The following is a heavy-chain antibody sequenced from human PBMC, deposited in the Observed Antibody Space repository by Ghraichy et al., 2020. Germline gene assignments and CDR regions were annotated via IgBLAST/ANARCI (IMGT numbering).Heavy chain of an antibody. V-gene: IGHV3-23*01. CDR1: GFTFSSYA. CDR3: AKQYSSSCYSYIAS. CDR2: ISGSGDNT. D-gene: IGHD6-19*01. J-gene: IGHJ4*02. Sequence: LSLTCAASGFTFSSYAMNWVRQAPGKGLEWVSVISGSGDNTYYADSMKGRFTISRDNSKNTLYLHMNSLRAEDTAIYYCAKQYSSSCYSYIASWGQGPLVTVSS.